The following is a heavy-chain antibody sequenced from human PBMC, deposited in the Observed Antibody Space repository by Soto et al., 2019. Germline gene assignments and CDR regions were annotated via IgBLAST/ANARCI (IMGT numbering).Heavy chain of an antibody. V-gene: IGHV3-66*01. CDR2: ISSGGTT. J-gene: IGHJ4*02. D-gene: IGHD3-22*01. CDR3: VNGRGYLLES. Sequence: EVQLVESGGKLVQPGGSLRLSCAASGFTVRSNYMNWVRQTPGKGLEWVSIISSGGTTYHADSVKGRFTISRDDSKNTLDLQMNSLRAKDTAVYYCVNGRGYLLESWGQGTLVIVSS. CDR1: GFTVRSNY.